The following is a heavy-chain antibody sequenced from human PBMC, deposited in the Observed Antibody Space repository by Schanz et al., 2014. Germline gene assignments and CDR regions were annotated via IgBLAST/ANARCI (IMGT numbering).Heavy chain of an antibody. CDR2: INLSGGST. Sequence: QVQLMQSEAEVKKPGSSVKVSCKASGGTFSSYTISWVRQAPGQGLEWMGIINLSGGSTNNAQKVQGRLTMARDTSTSTSYMELSSLRSEDTAVYYCARDGGEVVRGVIEGANHYYYGMDVWGQGTTVTVSS. J-gene: IGHJ6*02. CDR1: GGTFSSYT. V-gene: IGHV1-46*03. CDR3: ARDGGEVVRGVIEGANHYYYGMDV. D-gene: IGHD3-10*01.